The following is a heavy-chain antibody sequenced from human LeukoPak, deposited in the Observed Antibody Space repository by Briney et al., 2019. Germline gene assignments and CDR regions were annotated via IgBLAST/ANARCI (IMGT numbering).Heavy chain of an antibody. CDR1: GGSFSGYY. CDR3: ARRSPYSTGWSSYFDY. CDR2: INHSGST. D-gene: IGHD6-19*01. V-gene: IGHV4-34*01. Sequence: SETLSLTCAVYGGSFSGYYWSWIRQPPGKGLEWIGEINHSGSTNYNPSLKSRVTISVDTSKNQFSLKLSSVTAADTAVYYCARRSPYSTGWSSYFDYWGQGALVTVSS. J-gene: IGHJ4*02.